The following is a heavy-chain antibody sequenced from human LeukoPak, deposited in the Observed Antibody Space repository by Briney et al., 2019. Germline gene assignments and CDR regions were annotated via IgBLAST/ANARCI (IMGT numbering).Heavy chain of an antibody. CDR2: VDPEDGET. CDR1: GYTFNDYY. J-gene: IGHJ5*02. V-gene: IGHV1-69-2*01. D-gene: IGHD6-19*01. CDR3: ATGRIAVAGTSWFDP. Sequence: ASVKVSCKVSGYTFNDYYMHWVQQAPGKGLEWMGLVDPEDGETIYAEKFQGRVTITADTSTDTAYMELSSLRSEDTAVYYCATGRIAVAGTSWFDPWGQGTLVTVSS.